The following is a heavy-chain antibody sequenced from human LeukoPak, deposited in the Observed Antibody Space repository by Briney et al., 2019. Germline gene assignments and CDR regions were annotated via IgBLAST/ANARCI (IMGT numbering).Heavy chain of an antibody. CDR2: IDGNGGST. CDR3: ARGYGSSWLHS. D-gene: IGHD6-13*01. V-gene: IGHV3-48*04. CDR1: GFSFNSQN. Sequence: GGSLRLSYAASGFSFNSQNMNGVRQARGKALEWISYIDGNGGSTLYADSVGGRFTISRDNAKNSLYLKMNSLRVDDSALYYCARGYGSSWLHSWGPGTLVTVSS. J-gene: IGHJ5*02.